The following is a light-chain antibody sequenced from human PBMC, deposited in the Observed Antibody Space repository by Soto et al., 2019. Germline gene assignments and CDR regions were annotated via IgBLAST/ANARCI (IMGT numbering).Light chain of an antibody. CDR1: QNINSY. V-gene: IGKV1-39*01. CDR2: ATS. CDR3: QQSYSILWT. Sequence: DIPMTQSPSSLSAYVGDRVTITCRASQNINSYLNWYQQKPGKAPKLLIYATSTLQSGVPSRFSGGGSGTDFTLTISGLHPEDFATYYCQQSYSILWTFGQGTKVEIK. J-gene: IGKJ1*01.